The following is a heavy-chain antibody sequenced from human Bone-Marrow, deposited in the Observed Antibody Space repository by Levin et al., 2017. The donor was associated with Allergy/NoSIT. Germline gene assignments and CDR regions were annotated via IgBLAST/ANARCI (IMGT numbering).Heavy chain of an antibody. CDR2: IYYSGST. CDR3: ARVNPRDGDTAMVRYWYFDL. J-gene: IGHJ2*01. D-gene: IGHD5-18*01. V-gene: IGHV4-59*01. Sequence: GSLRLSCTVSGGSISSYYWSWIRQPPGKGLEWIGYIYYSGSTNYNPSLKSRVTISVDTSKNQFSLKLSSVTAADTAVYYCARVNPRDGDTAMVRYWYFDLWGRGTLVTVSS. CDR1: GGSISSYY.